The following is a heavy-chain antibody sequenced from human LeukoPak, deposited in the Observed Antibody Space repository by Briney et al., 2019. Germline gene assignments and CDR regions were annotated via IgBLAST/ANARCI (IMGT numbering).Heavy chain of an antibody. CDR3: ARGGDTAMVPRAYFDY. V-gene: IGHV7-4-1*02. CDR2: INTNTGNP. Sequence: EASVKVSCKASGYTFTSYAMNWVRQAPGQGLEWMGWINTNTGNPTYAQGFTGRFVFSLDTSVSTAYLQISSLKAEDTAVYYCARGGDTAMVPRAYFDYWGQGTLVTVSS. CDR1: GYTFTSYA. J-gene: IGHJ4*02. D-gene: IGHD5-18*01.